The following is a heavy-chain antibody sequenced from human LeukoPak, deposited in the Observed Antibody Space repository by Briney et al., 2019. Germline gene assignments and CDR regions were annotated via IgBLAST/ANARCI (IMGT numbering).Heavy chain of an antibody. D-gene: IGHD3-10*01. J-gene: IGHJ3*02. CDR3: ASNYGSGSYGAFDI. V-gene: IGHV4-38-2*02. Sequence: SVTLSLTCTVSGYSISSGNYWGWIRQPPGKGLEWIGSVYHTGSTYYNLSLKSRVTISVDTSNNQFSLKLSSVTAADTAVYYCASNYGSGSYGAFDIWGQGTMVTVSS. CDR2: VYHTGST. CDR1: GYSISSGNY.